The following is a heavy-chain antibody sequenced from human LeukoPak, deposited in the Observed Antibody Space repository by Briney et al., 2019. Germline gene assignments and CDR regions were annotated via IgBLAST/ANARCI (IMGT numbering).Heavy chain of an antibody. V-gene: IGHV3-33*01. CDR1: GFTLSIYG. CDR3: ARDRYSSSSGLDY. CDR2: IRQDGSKK. D-gene: IGHD6-6*01. J-gene: IGHJ4*02. Sequence: GRSLRLSWAAYGFTLSIYGMRWVRQAAGKGLGWVAVIRQDGSKKYYVDSVKGRFTISRDNAKNSLYLQMNSLRVEDTAVYYCARDRYSSSSGLDYWGQGTLVTVSS.